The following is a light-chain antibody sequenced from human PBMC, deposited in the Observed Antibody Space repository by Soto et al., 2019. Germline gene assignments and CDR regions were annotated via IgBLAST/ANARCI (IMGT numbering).Light chain of an antibody. CDR2: DVS. V-gene: IGLV2-14*01. CDR1: SGDVGGYNY. J-gene: IGLJ1*01. CDR3: SSYTSSSFYV. Sequence: QSALTQPASVSGSPGQSITISWTGTSGDVGGYNYVSWYQQHPGKAPKLMIYDVSNRPSGVSNRFSGSKSGNTASLTISGLQAEDEADYYCSSYTSSSFYVFGTGTKVTVL.